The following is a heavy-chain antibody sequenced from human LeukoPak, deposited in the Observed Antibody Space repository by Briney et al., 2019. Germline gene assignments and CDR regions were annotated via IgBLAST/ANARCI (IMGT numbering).Heavy chain of an antibody. Sequence: GGSLRLSCAASAFTFRSYGMHWVRQAPGKGLEWVAFIRYHGSDKYYADSVKGRFTISRDNSKNTLYLQMFSLRPEDTAVYFCAKDLILWGQGTVVTVSS. CDR1: AFTFRSYG. CDR2: IRYHGSDK. J-gene: IGHJ3*01. CDR3: AKDLIL. V-gene: IGHV3-30*02.